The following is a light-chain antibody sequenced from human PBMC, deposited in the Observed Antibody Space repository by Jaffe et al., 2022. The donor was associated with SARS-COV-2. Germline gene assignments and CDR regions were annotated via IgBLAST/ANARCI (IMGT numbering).Light chain of an antibody. Sequence: EIVLTQSPDTLSLSPGERATLSCRASQSVSNTYLAWYQQKPGQAPRLLIYGASSRATGIPDRFSGSGSGTDFTLSISRLEPEDSAVYYCQQYGNSLWTFGQGTKVEIK. CDR3: QQYGNSLWT. J-gene: IGKJ1*01. CDR1: QSVSNTY. CDR2: GAS. V-gene: IGKV3-20*01.